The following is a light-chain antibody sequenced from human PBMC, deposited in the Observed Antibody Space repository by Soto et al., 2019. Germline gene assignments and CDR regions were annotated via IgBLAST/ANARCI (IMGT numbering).Light chain of an antibody. J-gene: IGKJ5*01. CDR2: DAS. V-gene: IGKV1-33*01. CDR3: QQYDILPIT. Sequence: DIQITQSPSSLFAYVGGKGTLTCQATQDINIYLNWYQQKPGKAPNLLIYDASNLEIGVPSRFSGSGSGTHFTFTISSLQTEDIGTYYCQQYDILPITFGRGTRLEIK. CDR1: QDINIY.